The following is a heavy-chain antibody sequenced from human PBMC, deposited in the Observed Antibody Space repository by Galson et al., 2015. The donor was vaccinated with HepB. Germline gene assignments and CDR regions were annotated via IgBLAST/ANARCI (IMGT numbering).Heavy chain of an antibody. J-gene: IGHJ3*02. CDR1: GFTFSSYS. CDR3: ARDRDDIVATGDAFDI. D-gene: IGHD5-12*01. Sequence: SLRLSCAASGFTFSSYSMNWVRQAPGKGLEWVSSISSSSSYIYYADSVKGRFTISRDNAKNSLYLQMNSLRAEDTAVYYCARDRDDIVATGDAFDIWGQGTMVTVSS. CDR2: ISSSSSYI. V-gene: IGHV3-21*01.